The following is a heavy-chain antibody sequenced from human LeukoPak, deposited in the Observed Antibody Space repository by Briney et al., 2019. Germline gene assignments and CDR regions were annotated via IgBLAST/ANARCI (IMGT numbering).Heavy chain of an antibody. D-gene: IGHD3-22*01. V-gene: IGHV4-4*07. CDR3: ARDGYYYDSSGYHSGAFDI. Sequence: SETLSLPCTVSGGSISSCYWSWIRPPAGKGLEWIGRIYTSGSTNYNPSLKSRVTMSVDTSKNQFSLKLSSVTAADTAVYYCARDGYYYDSSGYHSGAFDIWGQGTMVTVSS. CDR2: IYTSGST. J-gene: IGHJ3*02. CDR1: GGSISSCY.